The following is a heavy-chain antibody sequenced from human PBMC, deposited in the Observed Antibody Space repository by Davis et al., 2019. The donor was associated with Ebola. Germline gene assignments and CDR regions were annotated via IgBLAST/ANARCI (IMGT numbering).Heavy chain of an antibody. CDR3: ARVRAPYYFDY. CDR2: LDSGATT. Sequence: PGGSLRLSCAASGFAVSTNHMSWVRQAPGEGLEWVSVLDSGATTNYADSVKGRFTISRDNSRNTVHLQMNSLRAEDTAVYYCARVRAPYYFDYWGQGTLVTVSS. CDR1: GFAVSTNH. J-gene: IGHJ4*02. V-gene: IGHV3-53*01.